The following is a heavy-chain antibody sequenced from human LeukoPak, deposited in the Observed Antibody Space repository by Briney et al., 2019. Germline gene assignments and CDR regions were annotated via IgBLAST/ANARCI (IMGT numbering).Heavy chain of an antibody. CDR1: GYNFTSYD. CDR2: SSAYNGNT. CDR3: ARPDSPPPFLGFDY. Sequence: GASVTVSCKATGYNFTSYDICWVRQAPGQWLEWMGWSSAYNGNTNYAQKVQGRVTMTTDTSTSRAYMELRSLRCDDMAVYYCARPDSPPPFLGFDYWGRGTLVTVSS. J-gene: IGHJ4*02. V-gene: IGHV1-18*03. D-gene: IGHD2-21*01.